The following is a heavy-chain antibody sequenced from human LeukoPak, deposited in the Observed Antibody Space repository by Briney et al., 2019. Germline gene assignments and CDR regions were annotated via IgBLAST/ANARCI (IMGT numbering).Heavy chain of an antibody. CDR3: ARVLLAGTNGEWPFDY. CDR1: GGSISSYY. CDR2: IYYSGSN. Sequence: SETLSLPCTVSGGSISSYYWRWLRQPPGKGLEWSGYIYYSGSNKYNPPLKSRVTISVDTPKNHFSLKLSSVTAADTVVYYCARVLLAGTNGEWPFDYWGQGTLVTVSS. J-gene: IGHJ4*02. V-gene: IGHV4-59*01. D-gene: IGHD6-19*01.